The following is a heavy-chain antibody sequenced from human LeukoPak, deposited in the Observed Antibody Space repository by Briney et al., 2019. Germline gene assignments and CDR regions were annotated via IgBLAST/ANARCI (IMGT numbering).Heavy chain of an antibody. D-gene: IGHD5-18*01. Sequence: GASVKVSCKASGYTFTGYYIHWVRQAPGQGLEWMGWINSNSGGTNYAQKFQGRVTMTRDTSITTAYMELSRLASDDMAVYYCARVASGYNYGSWFDPWGQGTLVTVSS. CDR3: ARVASGYNYGSWFDP. CDR2: INSNSGGT. J-gene: IGHJ5*02. V-gene: IGHV1-2*02. CDR1: GYTFTGYY.